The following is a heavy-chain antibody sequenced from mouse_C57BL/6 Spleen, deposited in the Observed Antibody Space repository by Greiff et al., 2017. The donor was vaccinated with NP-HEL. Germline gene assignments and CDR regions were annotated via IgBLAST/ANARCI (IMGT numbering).Heavy chain of an antibody. J-gene: IGHJ2*01. CDR2: ISDGGSYT. V-gene: IGHV5-4*01. Sequence: EVQLVESGGGLVKPGGSLKLSCAASGFTFSSYAMSWVRQTPEKRLEWVATISDGGSYTYYPDNVKGRFTISRDNAKNNLYLQMSHLKSEDTAMYYCARDTHSSGYDYFDYWGQGTTLTVSS. CDR1: GFTFSSYA. D-gene: IGHD3-2*02. CDR3: ARDTHSSGYDYFDY.